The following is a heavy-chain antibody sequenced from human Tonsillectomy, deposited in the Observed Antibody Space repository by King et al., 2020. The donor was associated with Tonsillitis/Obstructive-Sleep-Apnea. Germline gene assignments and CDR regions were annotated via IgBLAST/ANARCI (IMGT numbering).Heavy chain of an antibody. CDR1: GFTFSTYA. CDR2: ISYDGSNK. CDR3: ARDQEVWFDP. J-gene: IGHJ5*02. Sequence: VQLVESGGGVVQPGRSLRLSCAASGFTFSTYAMHWVRQAPGKGLEWVAVISYDGSNKYYADSVKGRFTISRDNSKNTLYLQMNSLRPEDTAVCYCARDQEVWFDPWGQGTLVTVSS. V-gene: IGHV3-30*01.